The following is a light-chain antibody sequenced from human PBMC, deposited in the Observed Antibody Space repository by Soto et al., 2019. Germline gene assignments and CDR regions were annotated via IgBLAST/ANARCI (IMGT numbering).Light chain of an antibody. V-gene: IGKV3-20*01. Sequence: EIVLTQSPGTLSLSPVEIGSRSRRASQSVSSDLAWYHQKPGQAPRLLIYGASNRATGIPDRFSGSGSGTDFTLTISRLETEDFAVYYCQQYGSSGTFGQGTKVDIK. CDR1: QSVSSD. CDR2: GAS. CDR3: QQYGSSGT. J-gene: IGKJ1*01.